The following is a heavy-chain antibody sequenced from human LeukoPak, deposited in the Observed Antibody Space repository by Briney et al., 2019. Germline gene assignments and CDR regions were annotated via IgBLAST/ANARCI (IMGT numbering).Heavy chain of an antibody. CDR2: ISSDGSNQ. Sequence: GGSLRLSCAASGFTFSSYAMYWVRQAPGKGLEWVAVISSDGSNQYYADSVKGRFTISRDNAKNSLYLQMNSLRAEDTAVYYCARLGGPHFDYWGQGTLVTVSS. CDR1: GFTFSSYA. CDR3: ARLGGPHFDY. D-gene: IGHD2-15*01. V-gene: IGHV3-30-3*01. J-gene: IGHJ4*02.